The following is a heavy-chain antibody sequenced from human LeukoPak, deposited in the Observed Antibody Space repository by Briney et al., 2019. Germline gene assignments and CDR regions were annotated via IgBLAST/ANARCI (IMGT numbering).Heavy chain of an antibody. Sequence: GGSLRLSCAASGFTFSDYYMSWIRQAPGKGLEWVAFIRYDGSNKYYADSVKGRFTISRDNSKNTLYLQMNSLRAEDTAVYYCARKGQGSNWAAEYFQNWGQGTLVTVSS. CDR1: GFTFSDYY. CDR3: ARKGQGSNWAAEYFQN. V-gene: IGHV3-33*08. D-gene: IGHD6-13*01. J-gene: IGHJ1*01. CDR2: IRYDGSNK.